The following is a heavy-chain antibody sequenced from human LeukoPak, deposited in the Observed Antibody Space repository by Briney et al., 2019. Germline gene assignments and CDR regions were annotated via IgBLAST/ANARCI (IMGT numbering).Heavy chain of an antibody. J-gene: IGHJ4*02. CDR3: TRERSRAEDE. V-gene: IGHV3-7*01. CDR1: GLTFSGHL. CDR2: INQGGGDK. D-gene: IGHD1-14*01. Sequence: RGSLRLSCAASGLTFSGHLMSWVRKAPGKGLEWVANINQGGGDKYYVDSVKGRFTISKDNANNLLNLQMNSLGGEDTAVYYCTRERSRAEDEWGQGTLVTVSS.